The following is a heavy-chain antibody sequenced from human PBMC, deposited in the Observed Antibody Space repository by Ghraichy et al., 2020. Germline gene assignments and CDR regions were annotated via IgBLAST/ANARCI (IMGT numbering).Heavy chain of an antibody. CDR1: GGSFSGNY. J-gene: IGHJ6*03. V-gene: IGHV4-34*01. CDR3: ARARGITMVRGVPTRRNYYMDV. D-gene: IGHD3-10*01. CDR2: INHSGST. Sequence: SETLSLTCTVYGGSFSGNYWSWICEPPGKGLEWIGEINHSGSTNYNPSLKSRVTISVDTSKNQFSLKLSSVTAADTAVYYCARARGITMVRGVPTRRNYYMDVWGKGTTVTVSS.